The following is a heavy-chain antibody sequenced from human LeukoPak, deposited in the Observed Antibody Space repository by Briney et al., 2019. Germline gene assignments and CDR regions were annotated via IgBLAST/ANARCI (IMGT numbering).Heavy chain of an antibody. CDR3: ARGNRYYYDSSGYYRLYYFDY. Sequence: QPSETLSLTCTVSGGSISSSSYYWSWIRQPPGKGLEWIGYIYYSGSTNYNPSLKSRVTISVDTSKNQFSLKLSSVTAADTAVYYCARGNRYYYDSSGYYRLYYFDYWGQGTLVTVSS. V-gene: IGHV4-61*01. D-gene: IGHD3-22*01. CDR2: IYYSGST. J-gene: IGHJ4*02. CDR1: GGSISSSSYY.